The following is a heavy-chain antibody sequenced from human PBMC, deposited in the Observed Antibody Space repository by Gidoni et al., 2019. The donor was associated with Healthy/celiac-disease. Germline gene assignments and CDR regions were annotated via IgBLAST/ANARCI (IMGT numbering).Heavy chain of an antibody. CDR3: AREENVVVPAATREGWFDP. CDR2: IWYDGSNK. D-gene: IGHD2-2*01. CDR1: GFTFSSYG. J-gene: IGHJ5*02. Sequence: QVPLVESGGGVFQPGRSLRLSCAASGFTFSSYGMHWVRQAPGKGLEWVAVIWYDGSNKYYADSVKGRFTISRDNSKNTLYLQMNSLRAEDTAVYHCAREENVVVPAATREGWFDPWGQGTLVTVSS. V-gene: IGHV3-33*01.